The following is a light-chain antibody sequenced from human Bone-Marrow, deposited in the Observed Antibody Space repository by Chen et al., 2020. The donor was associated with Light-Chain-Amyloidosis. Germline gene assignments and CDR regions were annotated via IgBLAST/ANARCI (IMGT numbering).Light chain of an antibody. CDR3: SSYTITNTLV. Sequence: QSALTQPASVSGSPGQSITISCTGTSSDVGGDNHVSWYQQHPDKAPKLMIYEVTNRPSWVPDRFSGSKSANTASLPLSGLQTEAEADYFCSSYTITNTLVFGSGTRVTVL. CDR1: SSDVGGDNH. CDR2: EVT. J-gene: IGLJ1*01. V-gene: IGLV2-14*01.